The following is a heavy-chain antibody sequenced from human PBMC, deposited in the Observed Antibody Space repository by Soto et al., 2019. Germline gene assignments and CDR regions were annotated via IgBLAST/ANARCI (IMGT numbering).Heavy chain of an antibody. J-gene: IGHJ5*02. D-gene: IGHD3-3*01. CDR2: IYYSGST. V-gene: IGHV4-39*01. CDR1: VGSIISSSYY. Sequence: SETLSLTCTFSVGSIISSSYYWGWIRQLPGKGLEWIGSIYYSGSTYYNPSLKGRVTISVDTSKNQFSLKLSSVTAADTAVYYCARRGNYDQFDPWGQGTLVTVSS. CDR3: ARRGNYDQFDP.